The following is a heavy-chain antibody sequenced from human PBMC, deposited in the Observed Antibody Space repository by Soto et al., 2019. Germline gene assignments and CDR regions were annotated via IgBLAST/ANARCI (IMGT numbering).Heavy chain of an antibody. CDR2: TRNKANSYTT. Sequence: EVQLVESGGGLVQPGGSLRLSCAASGFTFSDHYMDWVRQAPGKGQEWVGRTRNKANSYTTEYAASVKGRFTISRDDSKNSLYLQMNSLKTEDTAVYYCATIPGYYYYGMDVWGQGTTVTVSS. J-gene: IGHJ6*02. CDR3: ATIPGYYYYGMDV. V-gene: IGHV3-72*01. CDR1: GFTFSDHY.